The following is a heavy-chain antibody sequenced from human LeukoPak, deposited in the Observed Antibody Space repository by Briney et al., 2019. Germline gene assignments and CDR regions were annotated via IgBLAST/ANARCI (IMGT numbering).Heavy chain of an antibody. Sequence: PGGSLRLSCAASGFTFSSYAMSWVRQAPGKGLEWVSATSGSGGNTYYADSAKGRFTISRDNSKKTLYLQLSRLRAEDTAVYYCAKDPGVARFGELWNYLDPWGQGTLVTVSS. V-gene: IGHV3-23*01. D-gene: IGHD3-10*01. CDR2: TSGSGGNT. CDR3: AKDPGVARFGELWNYLDP. CDR1: GFTFSSYA. J-gene: IGHJ5*02.